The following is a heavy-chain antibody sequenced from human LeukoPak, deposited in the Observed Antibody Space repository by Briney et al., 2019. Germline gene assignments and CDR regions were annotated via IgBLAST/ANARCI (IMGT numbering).Heavy chain of an antibody. CDR1: GGSISSSSYY. J-gene: IGHJ4*02. D-gene: IGHD3-10*01. CDR3: ARQGTMVRGVDY. Sequence: SETLSLTCTVSGGSISSSSYYWGWIRQPPGKGLEWIGSIYYSGNTYYNPSLKSRVTISVDTSKNQFSLKLSSVTAADTAVYYCARQGTMVRGVDYWGQGTLVTVSS. V-gene: IGHV4-39*01. CDR2: IYYSGNT.